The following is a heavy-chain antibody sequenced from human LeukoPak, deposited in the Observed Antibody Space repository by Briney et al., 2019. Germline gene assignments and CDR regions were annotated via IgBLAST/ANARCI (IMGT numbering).Heavy chain of an antibody. CDR1: GGSISSHY. J-gene: IGHJ3*02. CDR2: IYYSGST. CDR3: ARPAKPIYTSSLYDPFDI. D-gene: IGHD6-13*01. V-gene: IGHV4-59*11. Sequence: SETLSLTCTVSGGSISSHYWSWIRQPPGKGLEWIGYIYYSGSTNYNPSLKSRVTISVDTSKNQFSLMLSSVAAADTAVYYCARPAKPIYTSSLYDPFDIWGQGTMVTVSS.